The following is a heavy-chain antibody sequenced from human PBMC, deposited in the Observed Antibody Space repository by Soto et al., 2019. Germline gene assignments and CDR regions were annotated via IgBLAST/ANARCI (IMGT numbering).Heavy chain of an antibody. V-gene: IGHV4-30-2*01. CDR1: GGSISSGGYS. CDR2: IYHSGST. Sequence: QLQLQESGSGLVKPSQTLSLTCAVSGGSISSGGYSWSWIRQPPGKGLEWIGYIYHSGSTYYNPSLKSRVTISVDRSKNQFSWKLSSVTAADTAVYYCARENNVLPGGYFDYWGQGTLVTVSA. CDR3: ARENNVLPGGYFDY. J-gene: IGHJ4*02. D-gene: IGHD3-10*01.